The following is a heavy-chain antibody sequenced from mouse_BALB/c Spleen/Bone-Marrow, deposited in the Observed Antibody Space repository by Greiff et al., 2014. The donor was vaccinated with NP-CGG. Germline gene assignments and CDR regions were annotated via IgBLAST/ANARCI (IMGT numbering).Heavy chain of an antibody. D-gene: IGHD2-1*01. J-gene: IGHJ3*01. V-gene: IGHV14-3*02. CDR2: IDPANGNT. CDR1: GFNIKDTY. CDR3: ARNGNYGAWFAY. Sequence: EVQLQQSGAELVKPGASVKLSCTASGFNIKDTYMHWVKQRPEQVLEWIGRIDPANGNTKYDPKFQGKATITADTSSNTAYLQLSSLTSEDTAVYYCARNGNYGAWFAYWGQGTLVTVSA.